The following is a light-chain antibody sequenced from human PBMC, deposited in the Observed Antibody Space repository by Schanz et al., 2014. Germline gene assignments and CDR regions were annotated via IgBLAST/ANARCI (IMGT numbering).Light chain of an antibody. Sequence: QSVLTQPPSASGTPGQRVTISCSGSSSNIGSNVVNWFRQLPGTAPKLLIYSDNQRPSGVPDRFSGSKSGSSASLAISGLRSDDEADYYCATWDDSLSALVFGGGTKLTVL. CDR2: SDN. J-gene: IGLJ2*01. V-gene: IGLV1-47*02. CDR1: SSNIGSNV. CDR3: ATWDDSLSALV.